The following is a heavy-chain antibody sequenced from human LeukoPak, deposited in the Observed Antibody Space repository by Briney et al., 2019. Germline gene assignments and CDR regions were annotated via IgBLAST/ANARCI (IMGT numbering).Heavy chain of an antibody. J-gene: IGHJ4*02. CDR3: AKDMIAAAGNFDY. CDR1: GFTFDDYA. D-gene: IGHD6-13*01. V-gene: IGHV3-9*01. CDR2: ISWNSGRI. Sequence: GRSLRLSCAASGFTFDDYAMHWVRQAPGKGLEWVSGISWNSGRIGYADSVKGRFTISRDNAKNSLYLQMHSLRAEDTALYYCAKDMIAAAGNFDYWGQGTLVTVSS.